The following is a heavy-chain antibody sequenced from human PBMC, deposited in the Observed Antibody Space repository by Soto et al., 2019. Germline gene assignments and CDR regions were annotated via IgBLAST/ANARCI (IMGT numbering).Heavy chain of an antibody. CDR3: ATLWFGEGNY. Sequence: TSETLSLTCTVSGGSISSSSYYWGWIRQPPGKGLERIGSIYYSGSTYYNPSLKSRVTISVDTSKNQFSLKLSSVTAADTAVYYCATLWFGEGNYWGQGTLVTVSS. CDR1: GGSISSSSYY. J-gene: IGHJ4*02. V-gene: IGHV4-39*01. D-gene: IGHD3-10*01. CDR2: IYYSGST.